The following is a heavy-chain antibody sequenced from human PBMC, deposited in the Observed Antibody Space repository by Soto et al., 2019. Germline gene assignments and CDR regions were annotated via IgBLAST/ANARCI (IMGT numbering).Heavy chain of an antibody. V-gene: IGHV3-30*18. J-gene: IGHJ4*02. CDR1: GFTFSSYG. Sequence: QVQLVESGGGVVQPGRSLRLSCAASGFTFSSYGMHWVRQAPGKGLEWVAVISYDGSNKYYADSVKGRFTIYRDNSKNTLYLQMNSLRAEDTAVYYCAKDKCWIFDYWGQGPLVTVSS. D-gene: IGHD1-1*01. CDR3: AKDKCWIFDY. CDR2: ISYDGSNK.